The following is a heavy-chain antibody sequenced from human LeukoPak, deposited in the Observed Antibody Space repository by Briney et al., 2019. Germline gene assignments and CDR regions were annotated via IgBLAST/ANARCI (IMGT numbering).Heavy chain of an antibody. CDR3: ARDKSSGWYNRNCFDP. CDR1: GGTFSSYA. V-gene: IGHV1-69*05. CDR2: IIPIFGTA. J-gene: IGHJ5*02. D-gene: IGHD6-19*01. Sequence: SVKVSCKASGGTFSSYAISWVRQAPGQGREWMGRIIPIFGTANYAQKFQGRVTITTDESTSTAYMELSSLRSEDTAVYYCARDKSSGWYNRNCFDPWDQGTLVTVSS.